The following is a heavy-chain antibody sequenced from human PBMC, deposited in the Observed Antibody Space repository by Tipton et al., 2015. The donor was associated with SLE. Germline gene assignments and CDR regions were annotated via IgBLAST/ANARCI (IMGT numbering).Heavy chain of an antibody. CDR1: GDSLSTNY. J-gene: IGHJ4*02. V-gene: IGHV4-4*07. Sequence: TLSLTCTVSGDSLSTNYWNWIRQPAGKGLEWIGRMYGSGSPTHYNPSLKSRVTISVDTSKNQFSLKLRSVTAADTAVYYCARLPDYFDHWGQGALVTVSS. CDR2: MYGSGSP. CDR3: ARLPDYFDH.